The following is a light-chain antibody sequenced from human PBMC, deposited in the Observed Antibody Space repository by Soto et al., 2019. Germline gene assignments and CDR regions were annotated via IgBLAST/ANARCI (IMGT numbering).Light chain of an antibody. J-gene: IGLJ1*01. CDR2: RNN. Sequence: QSVLTQPPSASGTPGQRVTISCSGSSSNIGSNYVYWYQQLPGTAPKLLIYRNNQRPSGVPDRFSGSKSGTSASLAISGLRSEDEADYYCAAGDDSLSGHVFGTGTKVTVL. V-gene: IGLV1-47*01. CDR3: AAGDDSLSGHV. CDR1: SSNIGSNY.